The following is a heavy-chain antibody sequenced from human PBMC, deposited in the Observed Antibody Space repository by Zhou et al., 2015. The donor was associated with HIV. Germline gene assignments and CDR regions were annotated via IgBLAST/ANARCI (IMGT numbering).Heavy chain of an antibody. CDR2: IIPIFGTA. D-gene: IGHD3-22*01. CDR3: ARDLDYYDSSGYYYGLDAFDI. CDR1: GGTFSSYA. Sequence: QVQLVQSGAEVKKPGSSVKVSCKASGGTFSSYAISWVRQAPGQGLEWMGGIIPIFGTANYAQKFQGRVTITADESTSTAYMELSSLRSEDTAVYYCARDLDYYDSSGYYYGLDAFDIWGQGTMVTVSS. J-gene: IGHJ3*02. V-gene: IGHV1-69*12.